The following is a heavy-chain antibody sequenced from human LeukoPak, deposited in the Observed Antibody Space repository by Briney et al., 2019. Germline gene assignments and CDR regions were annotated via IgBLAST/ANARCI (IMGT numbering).Heavy chain of an antibody. D-gene: IGHD3-22*01. Sequence: LSETLSLTCTVSGGSISSGDYYWSWIRQSPGKGLEWIGYIYYSGSTYYNPSLKSRVTISVDTSKNQFSLKLSSVTAADTAVYYCARGITMIVVVDYWGQGTLVTVSS. CDR3: ARGITMIVVVDY. V-gene: IGHV4-30-4*01. CDR2: IYYSGST. CDR1: GGSISSGDYY. J-gene: IGHJ4*02.